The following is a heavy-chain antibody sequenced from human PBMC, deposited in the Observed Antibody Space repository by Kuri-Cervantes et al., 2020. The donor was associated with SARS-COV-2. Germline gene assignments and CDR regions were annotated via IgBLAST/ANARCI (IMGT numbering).Heavy chain of an antibody. D-gene: IGHD3-9*01. CDR1: GGSISSGDYY. J-gene: IGHJ3*02. CDR3: ARAPFEGDAFDI. V-gene: IGHV4-30-4*08. CDR2: IYYSGST. Sequence: SCTVSGGSISSGDYYWSWIRQPPGKGLEWIGYIYYSGSTYYNPSLKSRVTISVDTSKNQFSLKLSSVTAADTAVYYCARAPFEGDAFDIWGQGTMATVSS.